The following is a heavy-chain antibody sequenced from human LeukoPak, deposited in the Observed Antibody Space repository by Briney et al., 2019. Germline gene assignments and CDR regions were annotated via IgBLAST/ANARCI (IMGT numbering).Heavy chain of an antibody. J-gene: IGHJ4*02. CDR2: ISSSSSYI. CDR1: GLTFSSYS. Sequence: GGSLRLSCAASGLTFSSYSMNWVRQAPGKGLEWVSSISSSSSYIYYAVSVKGRFTISRDNAKNSLYLQMDKRRGEDTAVYYCARESRRSGYGYDYWGQGTLVTVSS. D-gene: IGHD5-12*01. CDR3: ARESRRSGYGYDY. V-gene: IGHV3-21*04.